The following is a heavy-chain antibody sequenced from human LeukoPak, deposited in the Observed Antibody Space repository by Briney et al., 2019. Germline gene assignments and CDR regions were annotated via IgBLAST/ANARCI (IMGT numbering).Heavy chain of an antibody. Sequence: GGSLRLSCAASGFTFSSYWMHWVRQAPGKGLVWVSRINSDWSSTSYADSVKGRFTVSRDNAKNTLYLQMNSLRAEDTAVYYCATGSYYDFWSVYYKYYFDYWGQGTLVTVSS. J-gene: IGHJ4*02. D-gene: IGHD3-3*01. CDR3: ATGSYYDFWSVYYKYYFDY. CDR2: INSDWSST. V-gene: IGHV3-74*01. CDR1: GFTFSSYW.